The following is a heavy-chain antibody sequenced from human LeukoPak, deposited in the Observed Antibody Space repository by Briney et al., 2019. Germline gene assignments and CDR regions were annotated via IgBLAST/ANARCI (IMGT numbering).Heavy chain of an antibody. CDR1: GGSISSSDYY. J-gene: IGHJ4*02. V-gene: IGHV4-39*01. Sequence: SETLSLTCTVSGGSISSSDYYWDWIRQPPGKGLEWIGSIHSSGSTYYNPSLKSRVTISVDTSKNQFSLKLNSVTAADTALYYCARRGDYGARLDYWGQGTLVTVSS. CDR2: IHSSGST. D-gene: IGHD4-17*01. CDR3: ARRGDYGARLDY.